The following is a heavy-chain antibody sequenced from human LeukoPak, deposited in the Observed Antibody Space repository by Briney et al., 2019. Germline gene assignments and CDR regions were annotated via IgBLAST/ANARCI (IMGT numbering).Heavy chain of an antibody. CDR2: ISSSGSTI. V-gene: IGHV3-48*03. Sequence: GGSLRLSCAASGFTFSSYEMNWVRQAPGKGLEWVSYISSSGSTIYYADSVKGRFTISRDNAKNSLYLQMNSLRAEDTAVYYCAKDPGAGRRPSYFDYWGQGTLVTVSS. J-gene: IGHJ4*02. D-gene: IGHD1-1*01. CDR3: AKDPGAGRRPSYFDY. CDR1: GFTFSSYE.